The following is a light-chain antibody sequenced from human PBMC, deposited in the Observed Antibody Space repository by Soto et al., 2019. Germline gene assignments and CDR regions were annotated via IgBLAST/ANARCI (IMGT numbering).Light chain of an antibody. CDR3: SSYTSSSTLGV. Sequence: QSALTQPASVSGSPGQSITISCTGTSSDVGGYNYVSWYQQHPGKAPKLMIYEVSNRPSGVSNRFSGSKSGNTASLTISGLQAADEADYSCSSYTSSSTLGVFGGGTKLTVL. CDR1: SSDVGGYNY. V-gene: IGLV2-14*01. J-gene: IGLJ2*01. CDR2: EVS.